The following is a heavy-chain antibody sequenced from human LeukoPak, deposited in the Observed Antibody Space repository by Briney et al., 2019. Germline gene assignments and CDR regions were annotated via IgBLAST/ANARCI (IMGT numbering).Heavy chain of an antibody. J-gene: IGHJ3*02. D-gene: IGHD5-24*01. Sequence: KPSETLSLTCTVSGGSISSYYWNWIRQPPGKGLEWIWYIYYIGSTNYNPSLKSRVTISVDTSKNQFSLKLSSVTAADTAVYYCAGRLWRRDGYNLSAFDIWGQGTMVTVS. V-gene: IGHV4-59*01. CDR1: GGSISSYY. CDR2: IYYIGST. CDR3: AGRLWRRDGYNLSAFDI.